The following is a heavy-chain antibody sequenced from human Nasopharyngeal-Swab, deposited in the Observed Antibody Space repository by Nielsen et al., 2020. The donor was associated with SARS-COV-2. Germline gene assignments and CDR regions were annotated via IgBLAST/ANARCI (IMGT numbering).Heavy chain of an antibody. J-gene: IGHJ4*02. V-gene: IGHV1-46*01. CDR2: ISSSGTST. Sequence: VRQAPGQGLEWMAYISSSGTSTNYAPNIQGRVTMTRDTATSTIYMELSSLTSEDTAVYYCAGEGSGEKKFDFWGQGTLVTVSS. CDR3: AGEGSGEKKFDF. D-gene: IGHD6-19*01.